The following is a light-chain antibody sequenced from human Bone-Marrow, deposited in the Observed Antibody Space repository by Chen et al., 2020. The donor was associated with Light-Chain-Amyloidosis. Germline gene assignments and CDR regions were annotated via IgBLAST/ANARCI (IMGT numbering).Light chain of an antibody. J-gene: IGLJ3*02. CDR1: NIGSTR. CDR2: DDS. V-gene: IGLV3-21*02. Sequence: YVLTQPSSVSVAPGQTATIACGGNNIGSTRVHCYQQTPGKAPLLVVYDDSDRPSGIPERLSGSNSGNTATLTISRVEAGDEADYYCHVWDRSSDRPVFGGGTKLTVL. CDR3: HVWDRSSDRPV.